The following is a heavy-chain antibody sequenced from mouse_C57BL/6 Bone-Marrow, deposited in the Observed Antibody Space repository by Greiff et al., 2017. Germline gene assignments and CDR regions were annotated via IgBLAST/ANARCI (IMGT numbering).Heavy chain of an antibody. V-gene: IGHV1-69*01. CDR1: GYTFTSYW. Sequence: QVQLQQPGAELVMPGASVKLSCKASGYTFTSYWMHWVKQRPGQGLEWIGEIDPSDSYTNYNQKFKGKSTLTVDKSSSTAYMQLSSLTSEDSAVYYYARLGTAVPYYAMDYWGQGTSVTVSS. D-gene: IGHD1-1*01. CDR3: ARLGTAVPYYAMDY. CDR2: IDPSDSYT. J-gene: IGHJ4*01.